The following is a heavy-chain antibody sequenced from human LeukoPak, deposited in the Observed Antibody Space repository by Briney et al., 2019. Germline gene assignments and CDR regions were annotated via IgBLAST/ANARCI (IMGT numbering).Heavy chain of an antibody. CDR3: AKGYCSSTSCFDYSYHMDV. V-gene: IGHV3-23*01. Sequence: GGSLRLSCAASGFTFSSYAMSWVRRAPGKGLEWVSAIGSSGGNTYYADSVKGRFTISRDNSKNTLYLQMNSLRAEDTDEYYCAKGYCSSTSCFDYSYHMDVWGKGTTVTVSS. J-gene: IGHJ6*03. CDR2: IGSSGGNT. CDR1: GFTFSSYA. D-gene: IGHD2-2*01.